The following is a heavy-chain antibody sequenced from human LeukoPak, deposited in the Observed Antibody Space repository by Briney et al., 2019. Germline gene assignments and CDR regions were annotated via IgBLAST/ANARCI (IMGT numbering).Heavy chain of an antibody. J-gene: IGHJ4*02. Sequence: SETLSLTCTLSGGSVTSSNYFWGWIRQPPGKGLEWIGTFLHSVNTYYNPSLKSPVTISADTSKNQLSLNMSSVTATDTAVYYCARQRFWISYPFDSWGQGTVVAVSS. CDR1: GGSVTSSNYF. D-gene: IGHD3-3*01. V-gene: IGHV4-39*01. CDR2: FLHSVNT. CDR3: ARQRFWISYPFDS.